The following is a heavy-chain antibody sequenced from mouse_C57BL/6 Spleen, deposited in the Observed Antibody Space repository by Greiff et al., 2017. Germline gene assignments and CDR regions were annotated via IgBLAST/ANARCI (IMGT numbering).Heavy chain of an antibody. J-gene: IGHJ3*01. D-gene: IGHD1-1*01. V-gene: IGHV1-39*01. Sequence: VQLKESGPELVKPGASVKISCKASGYSFTDYNMNWVKQSNGKSLEWIGVINPNYGTTSYNQKFKGKATLTVAPSSSTAYMQLNSLASEDSAVYYCARGHYGSSYVWFAYWGQGTLVTVSA. CDR1: GYSFTDYN. CDR2: INPNYGTT. CDR3: ARGHYGSSYVWFAY.